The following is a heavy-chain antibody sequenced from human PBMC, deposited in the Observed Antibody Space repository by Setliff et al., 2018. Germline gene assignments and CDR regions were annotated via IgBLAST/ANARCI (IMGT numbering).Heavy chain of an antibody. CDR2: ISGAGTTV. D-gene: IGHD6-25*01. CDR3: VPGRGS. J-gene: IGHJ5*02. CDR1: GESFSNNY. Sequence: LSLTCSVYGESFSNNYWSWVRQVPGKGLEWLSKISGAGTTVYYADSVRGRFTISRDNAKNSLYLQMTSLSAEDTAGFYCVPGRGSWGQGALVTVSS. V-gene: IGHV3-11*04.